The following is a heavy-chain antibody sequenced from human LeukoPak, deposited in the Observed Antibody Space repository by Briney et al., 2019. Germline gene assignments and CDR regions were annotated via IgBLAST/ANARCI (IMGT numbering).Heavy chain of an antibody. CDR3: ARGYYGSGSYNWFDP. D-gene: IGHD3-10*01. CDR1: GGSTSNYY. Sequence: PSETLSLTCTVSGGSTSNYYWSWIRQPPGKGLEWIGYIYYSGSTNYNPSLKSRVTISIDTSKNQFSLKLTSVTAADTAVYFCARGYYGSGSYNWFDPWGQGTLVTVSS. CDR2: IYYSGST. J-gene: IGHJ5*02. V-gene: IGHV4-59*08.